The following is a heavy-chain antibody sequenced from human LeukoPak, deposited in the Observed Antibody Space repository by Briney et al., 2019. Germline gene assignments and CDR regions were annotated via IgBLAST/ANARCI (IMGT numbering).Heavy chain of an antibody. D-gene: IGHD1-26*01. CDR2: ISSSGSTI. CDR3: ARDPPFPSGSYYSVGAFDI. Sequence: GGSLRLSCAASGFTFSSYSMNWVRQAPGKGLEWVSSISSSGSTIYYADSVKGRFTISRDNAKNSLYLQMNSLRAEDTAVYYCARDPPFPSGSYYSVGAFDIWGQGTMVTVSS. V-gene: IGHV3-48*04. CDR1: GFTFSSYS. J-gene: IGHJ3*02.